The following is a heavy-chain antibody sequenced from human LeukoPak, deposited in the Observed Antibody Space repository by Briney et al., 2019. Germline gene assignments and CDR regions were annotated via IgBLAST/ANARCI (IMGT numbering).Heavy chain of an antibody. CDR3: ARVHCSGGSCHFDY. J-gene: IGHJ4*02. CDR1: GYSISSGYY. D-gene: IGHD2-15*01. CDR2: IYHGGST. Sequence: SETLSLTCTVSGYSISSGYYWGWIRQPPGKGLEWIGSIYHGGSTYYNPSLKSRVTISVDTSKNQFSLKLSSVTAADTAVYYCARVHCSGGSCHFDYWGQGTLVTVSS. V-gene: IGHV4-38-2*02.